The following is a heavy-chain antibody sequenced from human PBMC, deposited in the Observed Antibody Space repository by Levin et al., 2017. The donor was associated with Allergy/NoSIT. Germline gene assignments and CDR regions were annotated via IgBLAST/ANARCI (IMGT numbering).Heavy chain of an antibody. CDR1: GGPISDYY. V-gene: IGHV4-59*01. D-gene: IGHD4-23*01. CDR3: ARAGISCRAGNCDELPLDN. CDR2: ISHTGTS. Sequence: TSETLSLTCTVSGGPISDYYWSWIRQPPGKGLECIGFISHTGTSHYNPSLKSRVSISVDTSKKQFSLRLNSVTTADTAVYYCARAGISCRAGNCDELPLDNWGQGTLVSVSS. J-gene: IGHJ4*02.